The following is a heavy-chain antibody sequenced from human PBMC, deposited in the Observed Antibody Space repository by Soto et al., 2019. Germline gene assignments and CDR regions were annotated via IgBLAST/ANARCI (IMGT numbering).Heavy chain of an antibody. CDR3: ARDLCPLGSGSPCPTFGMDL. V-gene: IGHV1-2*02. CDR2: LKPDNGGT. J-gene: IGHJ6*02. Sequence: QAQLVQSGAEVKPPGASVKVSCKASGYTFTGHYMHWVRQVSGRRLEFLGWLKPDNGGTYYAPRFQGRVTFTRDTSNTTAYMEMSGLHSDDTAVYFCARDLCPLGSGSPCPTFGMDLWGQGTTVAVSS. CDR1: GYTFTGHY. D-gene: IGHD3-10*01.